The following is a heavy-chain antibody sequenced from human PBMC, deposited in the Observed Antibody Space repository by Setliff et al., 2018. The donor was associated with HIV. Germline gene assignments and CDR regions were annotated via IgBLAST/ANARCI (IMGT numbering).Heavy chain of an antibody. CDR2: IHHTGST. CDR1: GGTITSHY. D-gene: IGHD3-10*01. J-gene: IGHJ4*02. CDR3: ARLSGGMVPNY. V-gene: IGHV4-59*08. Sequence: SETLSLTCTVSGGTITSHYWSWIRQPPGKGLEWIGNIHHTGSTNHNPSLKSRVTISIDTAKNQFLLRLSSVTAADTAVYYCARLSGGMVPNYWGQGTLVTVSS.